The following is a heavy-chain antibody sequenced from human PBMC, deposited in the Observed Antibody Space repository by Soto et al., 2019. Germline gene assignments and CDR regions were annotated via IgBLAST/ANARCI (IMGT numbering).Heavy chain of an antibody. CDR3: AKVAPSISTLSVFDH. CDR1: GFTFSNYG. J-gene: IGHJ4*01. CDR2: ISHDGNKE. V-gene: IGHV3-30*18. Sequence: PGGSLRLSCAASGFTFSNYGIHWVRQAPGKGLEWVAVISHDGNKEYYADSVKGRFTVSRDNSKKTVYLQMNSLRAEDTAMYYCAKVAPSISTLSVFDHWGPGTLVTVSS. D-gene: IGHD3-3*02.